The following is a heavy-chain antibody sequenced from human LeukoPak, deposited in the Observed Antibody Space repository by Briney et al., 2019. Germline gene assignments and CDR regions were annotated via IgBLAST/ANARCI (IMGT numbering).Heavy chain of an antibody. Sequence: GGSLRLSCAASGFTFSAYGIHWVRQAPGKGLEWVAVISNDGSEKYYADSVKGRFTISRDNSKNTLYLQMNSLRAEDTAVYYCAKDLGGGSGCYDLWGRGTLVTVSS. CDR1: GFTFSAYG. CDR2: ISNDGSEK. J-gene: IGHJ2*01. D-gene: IGHD6-19*01. CDR3: AKDLGGGSGCYDL. V-gene: IGHV3-30*18.